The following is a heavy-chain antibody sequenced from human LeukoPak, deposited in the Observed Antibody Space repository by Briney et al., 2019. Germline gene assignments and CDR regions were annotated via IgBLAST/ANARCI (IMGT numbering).Heavy chain of an antibody. CDR2: ISSSSSYI. V-gene: IGHV3-21*01. J-gene: IGHJ5*02. CDR3: ARDQTGLWSWFDP. Sequence: GGSLRLSCAASGFTFSSYSMNWVRQAPGKGLEWVSSISSSSSYIYYADSVKGRFTISRDNAKNSLYLQMNSLRAEDTAVYYCARDQTGLWSWFDPWGQGTLVTVSP. CDR1: GFTFSSYS. D-gene: IGHD1-14*01.